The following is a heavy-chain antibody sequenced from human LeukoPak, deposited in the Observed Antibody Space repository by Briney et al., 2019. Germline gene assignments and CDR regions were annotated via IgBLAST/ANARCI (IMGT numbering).Heavy chain of an antibody. CDR2: INPDGSYE. CDR1: GFTFSHYW. D-gene: IGHD1-1*01. Sequence: GGSLRLSCAASGFTFSHYWMNWILQAPGLGLEWVANINPDGSYERYVDSAKDRFVVSRDNAKNSLYLQMSGLRVENTAVYYCAAWGDGGNDWGQGPLFTVSS. V-gene: IGHV3-7*05. CDR3: AAWGDGGND. J-gene: IGHJ4*02.